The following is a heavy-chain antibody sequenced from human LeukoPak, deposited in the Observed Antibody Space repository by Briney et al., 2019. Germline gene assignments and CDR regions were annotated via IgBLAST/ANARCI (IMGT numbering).Heavy chain of an antibody. CDR3: ARAGSAVAGRVDY. V-gene: IGHV3-7*01. CDR1: GFTFSSYW. D-gene: IGHD6-19*01. Sequence: GGSLRLSCAASGFTFSSYWMSWVRQAPGKGLEWVANIKQDGSEKYYVDSVKGRFTISRDNAKNSLYLQMSSLRAEDTAVYYCARAGSAVAGRVDYWGQGTLVTVSS. J-gene: IGHJ4*02. CDR2: IKQDGSEK.